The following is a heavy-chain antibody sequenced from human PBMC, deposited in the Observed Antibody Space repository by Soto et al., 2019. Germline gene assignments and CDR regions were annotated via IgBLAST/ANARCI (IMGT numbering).Heavy chain of an antibody. CDR2: IWYDGSNK. CDR1: GFTFSSYG. V-gene: IGHV3-33*06. J-gene: IGHJ6*02. Sequence: PGGSLRLSCAASGFTFSSYGMHWVRQAPGKGLEWVAVIWYDGSNKYYADSVKGRFTISRDNSKNTLFLQMNGLRAEDTAVYYCAKVTKRAAAGRYEYYKYGMDVWGQGTTVTVSS. D-gene: IGHD6-13*01. CDR3: AKVTKRAAAGRYEYYKYGMDV.